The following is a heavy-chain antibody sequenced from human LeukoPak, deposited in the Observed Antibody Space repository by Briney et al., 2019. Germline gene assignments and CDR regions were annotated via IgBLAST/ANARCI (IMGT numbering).Heavy chain of an antibody. CDR2: IYHSGST. D-gene: IGHD2-21*02. V-gene: IGHV4-30-2*01. J-gene: IGHJ4*02. CDR3: AREATDLRAFDY. Sequence: SETLSLTCAVSGGSISSGGYSWSWIWQPPGKGLEWIGYIYHSGSTYYNPSLKSRVTISVDRSKNQFSLKLSSVTAADAAVYYCAREATDLRAFDYWGQGTLVTVSS. CDR1: GGSISSGGYS.